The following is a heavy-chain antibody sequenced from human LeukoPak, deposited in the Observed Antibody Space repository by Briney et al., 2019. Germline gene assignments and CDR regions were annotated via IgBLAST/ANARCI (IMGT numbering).Heavy chain of an antibody. Sequence: QTGGSLRLSCAASGFTFSSYGMHWVRQAPGKGLEWVAFIRYDGSNKYYADSVKGRFTISRDNSKYTLYLQMNSLRAEDTAVYYCAKDDQGVVGAVYYFDYWGQGTLVTVSS. CDR1: GFTFSSYG. J-gene: IGHJ4*02. CDR3: AKDDQGVVGAVYYFDY. CDR2: IRYDGSNK. D-gene: IGHD1-26*01. V-gene: IGHV3-30*02.